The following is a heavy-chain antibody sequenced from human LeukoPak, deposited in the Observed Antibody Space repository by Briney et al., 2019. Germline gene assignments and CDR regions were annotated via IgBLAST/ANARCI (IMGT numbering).Heavy chain of an antibody. Sequence: PSETLPLTCAVYGGSFTDYYWSWIRQAPGKGLQWIGRIHHSAGTSYNPSLKSRVTISADTSKKQLSLKLTSVTAADTAVFYCARGPVRDDGLTGDSYYYGFDVWGQGTTVTVSS. CDR2: IHHSAGT. V-gene: IGHV4-34*01. J-gene: IGHJ6*02. CDR1: GGSFTDYY. CDR3: ARGPVRDDGLTGDSYYYGFDV. D-gene: IGHD3-9*01.